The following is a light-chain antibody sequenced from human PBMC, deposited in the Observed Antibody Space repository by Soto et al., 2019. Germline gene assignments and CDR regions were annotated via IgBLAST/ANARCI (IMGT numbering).Light chain of an antibody. CDR2: EVS. Sequence: QSVLTQPASVSGSPGQLITISCTGTSSDVGSYNLVSWYQQHPGKAPKLMIYEVSKRPSGVSNRFSGSKSGNTASLTISGLQAEDEADYYCCSCAGSSTPYVFGTGTKVTVL. CDR3: CSCAGSSTPYV. V-gene: IGLV2-23*02. J-gene: IGLJ1*01. CDR1: SSDVGSYNL.